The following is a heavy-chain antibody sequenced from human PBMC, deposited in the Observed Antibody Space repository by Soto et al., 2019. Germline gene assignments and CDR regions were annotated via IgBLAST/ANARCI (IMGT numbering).Heavy chain of an antibody. V-gene: IGHV1-18*01. CDR2: SSGYNGDI. Sequence: SVEVSCKASGYHFTSYGITWVRQAPGQGLEWMGWSSGYNGDIKYAQKFQGRVTMTADASTSTAHMDLRSLRSDGTALYFCRREGPLTSALNWLGPWGEGT. D-gene: IGHD2-15*01. J-gene: IGHJ5*02. CDR3: RREGPLTSALNWLGP. CDR1: GYHFTSYG.